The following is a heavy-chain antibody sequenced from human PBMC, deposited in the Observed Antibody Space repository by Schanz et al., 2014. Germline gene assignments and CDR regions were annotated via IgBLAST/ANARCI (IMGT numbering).Heavy chain of an antibody. J-gene: IGHJ4*02. Sequence: VQLVESGGGVVQPGGSLRLSCAASGFTFTNYAMHWVRQAPGKGLEWLSYISSSGTSTYYADSVKGRFTISRDNAKNSLYLQMINLRAEDTAFYYCARFRVHYSDFWGQGVLVTVSS. D-gene: IGHD3-10*01. CDR1: GFTFTNYA. CDR2: ISSSGTST. CDR3: ARFRVHYSDF. V-gene: IGHV3-48*03.